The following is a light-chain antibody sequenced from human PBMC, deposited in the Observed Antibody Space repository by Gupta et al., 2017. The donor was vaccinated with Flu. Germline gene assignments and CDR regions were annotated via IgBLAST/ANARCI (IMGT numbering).Light chain of an antibody. J-gene: IGLJ1*01. CDR3: SSYTGSNTFYF. V-gene: IGLV2-8*01. CDR2: EVS. CDR1: SSDVGGYTY. Sequence: IYGTGTSSDVGGYTYVSWYQQHPGKVPKLIIYEVSKRPSGVPDRFSGSKPGNTASLTVSGLQAEAEADSYCSSYTGSNTFYFFGTGTKVP.